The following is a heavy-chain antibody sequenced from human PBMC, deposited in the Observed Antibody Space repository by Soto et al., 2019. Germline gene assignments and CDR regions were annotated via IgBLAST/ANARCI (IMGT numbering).Heavy chain of an antibody. V-gene: IGHV3-21*01. CDR3: ARKSNSDMSGYDYFDY. CDR1: GFIFSSSD. Sequence: GGSLRLSCAASGFIFSSSDMTWVRQAPGKGLEYVSSINYNGVYSFYAEAAKGRFAIYRDNAKNSLFLQINSLTAEDTAVYFCARKSNSDMSGYDYFDYWGQGILVTVSS. CDR2: INYNGVYS. D-gene: IGHD3-22*01. J-gene: IGHJ4*02.